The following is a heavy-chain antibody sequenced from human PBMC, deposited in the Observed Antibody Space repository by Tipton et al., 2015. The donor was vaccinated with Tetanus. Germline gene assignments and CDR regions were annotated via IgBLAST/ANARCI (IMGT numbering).Heavy chain of an antibody. J-gene: IGHJ5*02. CDR1: GGSISPYY. CDR3: ARLYSYGSLYWFDP. Sequence: TLSLTCTVSGGSISPYYWSWIRQPPGKGLEWIGYIYYSGSTNYNPSLESRVTISVDTSKNQFSLKLRPVTAADTAVYYCARLYSYGSLYWFDPWGQGTLVTVSS. D-gene: IGHD5-18*01. CDR2: IYYSGST. V-gene: IGHV4-59*01.